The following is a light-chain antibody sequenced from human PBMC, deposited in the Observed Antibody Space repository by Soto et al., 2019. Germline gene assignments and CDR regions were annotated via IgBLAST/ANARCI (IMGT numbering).Light chain of an antibody. CDR2: DDN. Sequence: QSVLTQPPSVSAAPGQKVTISCSGSSSNIGGNSVSWYQQLPGTAPKLLIYDDNKRPSGIPDRFSGSKSGTSATLGITGFQTGDEADYYCQSYGSSPSANFVFGTGTKVNV. V-gene: IGLV1-51*01. J-gene: IGLJ1*01. CDR3: QSYGSSPSANFV. CDR1: SSNIGGNS.